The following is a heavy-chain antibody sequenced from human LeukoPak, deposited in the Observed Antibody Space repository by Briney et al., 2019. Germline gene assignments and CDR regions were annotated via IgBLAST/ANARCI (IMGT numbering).Heavy chain of an antibody. CDR3: ARGYSYGIFDY. V-gene: IGHV4-34*01. J-gene: IGHJ4*02. CDR2: INHSGST. D-gene: IGHD5-18*01. CDR1: GGSFSGYY. Sequence: SETLSLTCAVYGGSFSGYYWSWIHQPPGKGLEWIGEINHSGSTNYNPSLKSRVTISVDTSKNQFSLKLSSVTAADTAVYYCARGYSYGIFDYWGQGTLVTVSS.